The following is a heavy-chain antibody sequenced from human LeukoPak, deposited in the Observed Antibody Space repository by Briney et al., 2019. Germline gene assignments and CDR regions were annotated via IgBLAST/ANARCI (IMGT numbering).Heavy chain of an antibody. CDR3: VRDYSSSFDY. J-gene: IGHJ4*02. D-gene: IGHD6-6*01. Sequence: GGSLRLSCAASGFTFSSYAMHWVRQAPGKGLEWVAVISYDGSNKYYADSVKGRFTISRDNAKNTVYLQMHSLRAEDTAVYYWVRDYSSSFDYWGQGALVTVSS. V-gene: IGHV3-30*04. CDR1: GFTFSSYA. CDR2: ISYDGSNK.